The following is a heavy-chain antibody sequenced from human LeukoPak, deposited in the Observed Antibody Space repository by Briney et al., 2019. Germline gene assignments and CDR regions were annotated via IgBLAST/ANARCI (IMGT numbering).Heavy chain of an antibody. CDR3: ARSQTSFYGGTFDY. Sequence: PGGSLRLSCVVSGFTFNSYAMHWVRQAPGKGLEYVSAISSNGDSTSYANSVKGRFTISRDNSKNTLYLQMGSLRAEDLAVYYCARSQTSFYGGTFDYWGQGTLVTVSS. J-gene: IGHJ4*02. V-gene: IGHV3-64*01. D-gene: IGHD4-23*01. CDR2: ISSNGDST. CDR1: GFTFNSYA.